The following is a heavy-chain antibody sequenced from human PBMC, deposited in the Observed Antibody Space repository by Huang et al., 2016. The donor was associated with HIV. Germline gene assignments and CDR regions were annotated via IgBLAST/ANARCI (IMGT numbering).Heavy chain of an antibody. D-gene: IGHD6-13*01. Sequence: QVQLVQSGAEVKQPGASVTISCKASGFSILIYYIHWVRHAPGQGLEWMGIVNPRGGGADYAQKFKGRVTMTRDTSTRTRYMELSSLRSEDTAVYYCAREGITPSGTEVSGFDFWGQGTPVSVSS. J-gene: IGHJ5*01. CDR1: GFSILIYY. V-gene: IGHV1-46*03. CDR2: VNPRGGGA. CDR3: AREGITPSGTEVSGFDF.